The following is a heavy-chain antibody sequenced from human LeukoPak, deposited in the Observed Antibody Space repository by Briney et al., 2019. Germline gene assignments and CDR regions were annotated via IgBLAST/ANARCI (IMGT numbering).Heavy chain of an antibody. D-gene: IGHD3-10*01. CDR3: AREYYGSGSYDY. J-gene: IGHJ4*02. CDR1: GYTFTSYG. Sequence: ASVKVSCKVSGYTFTSYGISWVRQPPGQGLEWMGWISAYNGNTNYAQKLQGRVTMTTDTSTSTAYMELRSLRSDDTAVYYCAREYYGSGSYDYWGQGTLVTVSS. CDR2: ISAYNGNT. V-gene: IGHV1-18*04.